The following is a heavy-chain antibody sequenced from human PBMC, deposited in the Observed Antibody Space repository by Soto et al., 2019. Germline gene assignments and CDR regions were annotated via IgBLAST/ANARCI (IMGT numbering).Heavy chain of an antibody. J-gene: IGHJ5*02. Sequence: ASVKVSCKASGHSLNKCDINWVRQAPGQGLEWMGWVNPNSGETGFAQKFQGRITMTRNTSINTLYLQTNSLRPEDTAVYYCARAPNRLGGFWFDPWGQGTLVTVSS. D-gene: IGHD1-26*01. CDR3: ARAPNRLGGFWFDP. V-gene: IGHV1-8*01. CDR1: GHSLNKCD. CDR2: VNPNSGET.